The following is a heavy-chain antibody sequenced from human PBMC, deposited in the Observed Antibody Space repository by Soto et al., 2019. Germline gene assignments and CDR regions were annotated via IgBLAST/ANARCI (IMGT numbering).Heavy chain of an antibody. CDR1: GFTFSSYW. D-gene: IGHD2-2*01. V-gene: IGHV3-7*03. CDR2: IKQDGSEK. J-gene: IGHJ3*02. Sequence: GGSLRLSCAASGFTFSSYWMSWVRQAPGKGLEWVANIKQDGSEKYYVDSVKGRFTISRDNAKNSLYLQMNSLRAEDTAVYYCARDGAGYCSSTSCYDAFDIWGQGTMVTVSS. CDR3: ARDGAGYCSSTSCYDAFDI.